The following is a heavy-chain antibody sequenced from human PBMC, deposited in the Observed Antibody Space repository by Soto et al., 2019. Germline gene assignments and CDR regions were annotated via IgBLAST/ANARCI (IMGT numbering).Heavy chain of an antibody. D-gene: IGHD5-18*01. CDR2: IYYSGST. Sequence: QVQLQESGPGLVKPSQTLSLTCTVSGGSISSGGYYWSWIRQHPEKGLEWIGYIYYSGSTYYNPSLKSRVTISVDTSKNQFSLKLSSVTAADTAVYYCARVKWGTAMGDGMDVWGQGTTVTVSS. CDR1: GGSISSGGYY. J-gene: IGHJ6*02. CDR3: ARVKWGTAMGDGMDV. V-gene: IGHV4-31*03.